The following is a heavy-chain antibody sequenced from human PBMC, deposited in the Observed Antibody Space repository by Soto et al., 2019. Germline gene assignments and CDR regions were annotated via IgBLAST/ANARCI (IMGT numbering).Heavy chain of an antibody. CDR3: AKGSSGWYERFDY. J-gene: IGHJ4*02. D-gene: IGHD6-19*01. CDR1: GFNFSSYA. V-gene: IGHV3-23*01. Sequence: EVQLLESGGGLVQPGGSLRLSCAASGFNFSSYAMSWVRQAPGKGLDWVSAISGSGGSTYYADSVKGRFTISRDNSKNTLYLQMNSLRAEDTAVSYCAKGSSGWYERFDYWGQGTLVTVSS. CDR2: ISGSGGST.